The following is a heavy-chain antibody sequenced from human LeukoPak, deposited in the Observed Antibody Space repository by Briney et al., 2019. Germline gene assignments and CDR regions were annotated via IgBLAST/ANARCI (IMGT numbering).Heavy chain of an antibody. CDR1: GGSFSGYY. CDR2: INHSGST. D-gene: IGHD6-19*01. J-gene: IGHJ4*02. CDR3: ARGPYSSGCDY. Sequence: SETLSLTCAVYGGSFSGYYWSWIRQPPGKGLEWFGEINHSGSTNYNPSLKSRVTISVDTSKNQFSLKLSSVTAADTAVYYCARGPYSSGCDYWGQGTLVTVSS. V-gene: IGHV4-34*01.